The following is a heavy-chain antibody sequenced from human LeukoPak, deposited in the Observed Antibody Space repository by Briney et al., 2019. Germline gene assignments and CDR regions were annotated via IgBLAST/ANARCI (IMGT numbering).Heavy chain of an antibody. CDR3: ARPGRMGLRYFDWTHAFDI. CDR2: ISAYNGNT. V-gene: IGHV1-18*01. Sequence: ASVKVSCKASGYTFTSYGISWVRQAPGQGLEWMGWISAYNGNTNYAQKLQGRVTMTTDTSTSTAYMELRSLRSDDTAVYYCARPGRMGLRYFDWTHAFDIWGQGIMVTVSS. D-gene: IGHD3-9*01. J-gene: IGHJ3*02. CDR1: GYTFTSYG.